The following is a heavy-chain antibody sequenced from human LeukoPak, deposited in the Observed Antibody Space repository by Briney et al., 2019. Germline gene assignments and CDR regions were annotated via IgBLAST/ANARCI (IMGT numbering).Heavy chain of an antibody. J-gene: IGHJ4*02. CDR1: GYTFTGYY. CDR2: INPNSGGT. V-gene: IGHV1-2*02. D-gene: IGHD1-20*01. CDR3: ATGSNWNFDY. Sequence: ASVKVSCKASGYTFTGYYMHWVRQAPGQGLEWMGWINPNSGGTIYAQKFQGRVTMTEDTSTDTAYMELSSLRSEDTAVYYCATGSNWNFDYWGQGTLVTVSS.